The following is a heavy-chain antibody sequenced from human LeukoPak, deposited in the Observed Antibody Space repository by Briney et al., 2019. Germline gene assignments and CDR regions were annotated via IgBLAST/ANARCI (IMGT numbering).Heavy chain of an antibody. CDR2: IVVGSGNT. CDR1: GFTFTSSA. V-gene: IGHV1-58*02. J-gene: IGHJ4*02. Sequence: SVKVSCKASGFTFTSSAMQWVRRARGQRLEWIGWIVVGSGNTNYAQKFQERVTITRDMSTSTAYMELSSLRSEDTAVYYCAAFDNYYDSSGYDGWGQGTLVTVSS. D-gene: IGHD3-22*01. CDR3: AAFDNYYDSSGYDG.